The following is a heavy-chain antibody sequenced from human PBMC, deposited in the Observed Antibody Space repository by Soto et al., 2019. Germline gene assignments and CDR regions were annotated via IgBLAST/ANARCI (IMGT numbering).Heavy chain of an antibody. CDR1: GFTFSNYA. V-gene: IGHV3-23*01. CDR2: ISGSGGST. J-gene: IGHJ4*02. CDR3: AKDQGSSWYEIDY. D-gene: IGHD6-13*01. Sequence: EVPLLESGGGLVQPGGSLRLSCAASGFTFSNYAVTWVRQAPGKGLEWVSTISGSGGSTYYADSVKGRFTISRDNSKNTLYLQMNSLRAEETAVYYGAKDQGSSWYEIDYWGQGTLVTVSS.